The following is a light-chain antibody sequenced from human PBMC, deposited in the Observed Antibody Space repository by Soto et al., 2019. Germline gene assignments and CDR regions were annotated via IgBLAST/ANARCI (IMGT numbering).Light chain of an antibody. Sequence: EIVLTQSPATLSLSPVERATLSCRASQSVRSSYLSWYQQKLGQAPRLLIYAASSRATGIPDRFSGSGSGTDFTLTISRLEPEDFAVYYCQRYGSSSGTCGQGTKGDIK. CDR2: AAS. CDR1: QSVRSSY. CDR3: QRYGSSSGT. J-gene: IGKJ1*01. V-gene: IGKV3-20*01.